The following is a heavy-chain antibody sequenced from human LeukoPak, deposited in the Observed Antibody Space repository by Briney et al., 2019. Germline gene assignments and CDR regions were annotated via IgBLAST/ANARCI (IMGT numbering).Heavy chain of an antibody. J-gene: IGHJ4*02. CDR2: ISSSSSYI. V-gene: IGHV3-21*01. CDR1: GFTFSSYS. Sequence: GGSLRLSCAASGFTFSSYSMNWVRQAPGKGLEWVSSISSSSSYIYYADSVKGRFTISRDNAKNSLYLQMNSLRAEDTAVYYCARVGIAVAGTFDYWGQGTLVTVSS. CDR3: ARVGIAVAGTFDY. D-gene: IGHD6-19*01.